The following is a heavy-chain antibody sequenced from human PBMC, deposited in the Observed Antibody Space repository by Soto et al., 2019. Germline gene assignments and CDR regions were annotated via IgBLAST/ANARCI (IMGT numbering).Heavy chain of an antibody. CDR1: GDSISNYY. CDR2: IYYSGST. D-gene: IGHD4-17*01. CDR3: ARSGDYTNYYYYYMDV. V-gene: IGHV4-59*08. J-gene: IGHJ6*03. Sequence: SETLSLTCTVSGDSISNYYWSWIRQPPGKGLEWIGYIYYSGSTKYNPSLKSRVTISVATSKNQFSLRLSSVTAADSAVYYCARSGDYTNYYYYYMDVSGKGTTVTVSS.